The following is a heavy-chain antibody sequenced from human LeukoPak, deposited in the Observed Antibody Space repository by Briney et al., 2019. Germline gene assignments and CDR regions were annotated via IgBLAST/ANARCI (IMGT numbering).Heavy chain of an antibody. J-gene: IGHJ4*02. CDR3: ARRCSSTSCLHY. CDR1: GFIVRSNH. Sequence: PGGSLRLSCAAFGFIVRSNHINWVRQAPGKGLEWVSYISSSGTTIYYADSVKGRFTISRDNAKNSLYLQMNSLRAEDTAVYYCARRCSSTSCLHYWGQGTLVTVSS. V-gene: IGHV3-48*03. CDR2: ISSSGTTI. D-gene: IGHD2-2*01.